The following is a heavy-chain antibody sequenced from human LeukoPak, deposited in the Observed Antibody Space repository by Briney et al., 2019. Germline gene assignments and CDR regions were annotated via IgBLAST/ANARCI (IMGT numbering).Heavy chain of an antibody. J-gene: IGHJ4*02. V-gene: IGHV1-69*02. Sequence: SVKVSCKASGGTFSSYTISWVRQAPGQGLEWMGRIIPILGIANYAQKFQGRVTITADKSTSTAYMELSSLRSEDTAVYYCASPLNYYDSSGYSFDSWGQGTLVTVSS. CDR1: GGTFSSYT. CDR2: IIPILGIA. CDR3: ASPLNYYDSSGYSFDS. D-gene: IGHD3-22*01.